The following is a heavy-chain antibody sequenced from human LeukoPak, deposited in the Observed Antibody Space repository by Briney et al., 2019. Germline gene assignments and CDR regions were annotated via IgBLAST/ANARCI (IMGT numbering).Heavy chain of an antibody. CDR3: ARVSYYDFWSGYPTDY. CDR1: GFTFSSYW. J-gene: IGHJ4*02. Sequence: PVGSLRLSCAASGFTFSSYWMHWVRQAPGKGLVWVSRINSDGSSTSYADSVKGRFTISRDNAKNTLYLQMNSLRAEDTAVYYCARVSYYDFWSGYPTDYWGQGTLVTVSS. CDR2: INSDGSST. D-gene: IGHD3-3*01. V-gene: IGHV3-74*01.